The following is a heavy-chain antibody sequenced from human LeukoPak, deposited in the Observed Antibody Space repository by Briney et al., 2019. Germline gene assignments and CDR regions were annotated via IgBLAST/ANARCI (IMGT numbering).Heavy chain of an antibody. D-gene: IGHD6-13*01. CDR3: AKDARTYSSSWYVY. CDR2: ISGSGGST. J-gene: IGHJ4*02. V-gene: IGHV3-23*01. CDR1: GFTFSSYA. Sequence: GVSLRLSCAASGFTFSSYAMSWVRQAPGKGLEWVSAISGSGGSTYYADSVKGRFTISRDNSKNTLYLQTNSLRAEDTAVYYCAKDARTYSSSWYVYWGQGTLVTVSS.